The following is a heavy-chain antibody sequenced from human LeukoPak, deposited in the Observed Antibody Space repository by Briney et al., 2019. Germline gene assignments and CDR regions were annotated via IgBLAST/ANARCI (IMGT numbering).Heavy chain of an antibody. CDR2: IDHSGST. D-gene: IGHD2-2*01. J-gene: IGHJ5*02. CDR1: GGSFSGYY. CDR3: ARGNRNIVVVPAADNWFDP. V-gene: IGHV4-34*01. Sequence: KPSETLSLTCAVYGGSFSGYYWSWFRQPPGKGLEYIGEIDHSGSTNYNPSLKSRVTISVDTSKNQFSLKLSSVTAADTAVYYCARGNRNIVVVPAADNWFDPWGQGTLVTVSS.